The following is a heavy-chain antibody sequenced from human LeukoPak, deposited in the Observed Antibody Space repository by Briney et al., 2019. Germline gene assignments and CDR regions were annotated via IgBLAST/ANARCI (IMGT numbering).Heavy chain of an antibody. J-gene: IGHJ4*02. V-gene: IGHV3-30*02. CDR2: IRYDGSNK. Sequence: GGSLRLSCAASGFTFSSYGMHWVRQAPGKGLEWVAFIRYDGSNKYYADSVKGRFTISRDNSKNTLYLQMNSLRAEDTAVYYCAKMSGIAAPLAYYFDYWGQGTLVTVSS. CDR3: AKMSGIAAPLAYYFDY. D-gene: IGHD6-6*01. CDR1: GFTFSSYG.